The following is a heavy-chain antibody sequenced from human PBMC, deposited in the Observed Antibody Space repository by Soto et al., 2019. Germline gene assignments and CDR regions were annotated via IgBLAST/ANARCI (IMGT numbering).Heavy chain of an antibody. CDR1: GYTFTSYS. D-gene: IGHD3-10*01. CDR2: INTDSGGT. V-gene: IGHV1-2*02. J-gene: IGHJ4*02. Sequence: ASVKVSCKASGYTFTSYSIHWVRQAPGQGLEWIGWINTDSGGTNYAQKFQGRVTMTRDTSISTAYMELSRLRSDDTAVYYCARDLTMVRGSFDYWGQGTLVTVSS. CDR3: ARDLTMVRGSFDY.